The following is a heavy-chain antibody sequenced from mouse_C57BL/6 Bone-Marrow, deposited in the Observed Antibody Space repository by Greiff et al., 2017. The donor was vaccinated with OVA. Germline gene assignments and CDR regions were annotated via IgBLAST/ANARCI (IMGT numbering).Heavy chain of an antibody. CDR2: FTMYSDAT. CDR3: VGEEIITTVVEDY. J-gene: IGHJ2*01. CDR1: YFAFMASA. Sequence: RVESGAELVRPGSSVKLSCKDSYFAFMASAMHWVKQRPGHGLEWIGSFTMYSDATEYSENFKGKATLTANTSSSTAYMELSSLTSEDSAVYYCVGEEIITTVVEDYWGQGTTLTVSS. V-gene: IGHV1-49*01. D-gene: IGHD1-1*01.